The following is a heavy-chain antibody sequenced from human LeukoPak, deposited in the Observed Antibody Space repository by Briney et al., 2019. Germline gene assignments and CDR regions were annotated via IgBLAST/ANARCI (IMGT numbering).Heavy chain of an antibody. V-gene: IGHV4-59*01. CDR3: ARADVLPAAIGYSWFDP. CDR1: GFTFDDYA. CDR2: IFYTGIT. Sequence: GSLRLSCAASGFTFDDYAMHWVRQPPGKGLEWVGYIFYTGITNYNPSLQSRVTLSVDTSKNQFSLKLTSVTAADTAVYYCARADVLPAAIGYSWFDPWGQGILVTVSS. J-gene: IGHJ5*02. D-gene: IGHD2-2*01.